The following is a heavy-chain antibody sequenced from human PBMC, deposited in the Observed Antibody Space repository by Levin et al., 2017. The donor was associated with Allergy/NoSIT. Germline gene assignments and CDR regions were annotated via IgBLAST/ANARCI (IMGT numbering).Heavy chain of an antibody. CDR3: ARVAIVVVPAANPQNWFDP. D-gene: IGHD2-2*03. J-gene: IGHJ5*02. CDR1: GYTFTGYY. Sequence: EASVKVSCKASGYTFTGYYMHWVRQAPGQGLEWMGWINPNSGGTNYAQKFQGRVTMTRDTSISTAYMELSRLRSDDTAVYYCARVAIVVVPAANPQNWFDPWGQGTLVTVSS. CDR2: INPNSGGT. V-gene: IGHV1-2*02.